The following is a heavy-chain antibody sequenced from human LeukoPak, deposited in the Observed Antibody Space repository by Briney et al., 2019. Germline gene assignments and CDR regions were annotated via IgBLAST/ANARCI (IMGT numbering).Heavy chain of an antibody. V-gene: IGHV1-46*01. Sequence: GASVKVSCKASGYTFTSYYMHWVRQAPGQGLEWMGIINPSGGSTSYAQKFQGRVTMTRDTSTSTVYMELSSLRSEDTAVYYCARGAGFSSSRKPVNLEYFQHWGQGTLVTVSS. CDR2: INPSGGST. D-gene: IGHD6-13*01. CDR1: GYTFTSYY. CDR3: ARGAGFSSSRKPVNLEYFQH. J-gene: IGHJ1*01.